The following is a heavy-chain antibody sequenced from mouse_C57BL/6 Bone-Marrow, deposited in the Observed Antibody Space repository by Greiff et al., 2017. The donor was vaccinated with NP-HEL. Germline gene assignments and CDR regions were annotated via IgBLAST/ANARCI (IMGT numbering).Heavy chain of an antibody. Sequence: QVQLKESGPGLVAPSQSLSITCTVSGFSLTSYGVDWVRQSPGKGLEWLGVIWGVGSTNYNSARKSRLSISNDNSKSQVFLKMNSLQTDDTAMYYCASRDYYGSSFPFAYWGQGTLVTVSA. D-gene: IGHD1-1*01. CDR3: ASRDYYGSSFPFAY. CDR2: IWGVGST. V-gene: IGHV2-6*01. CDR1: GFSLTSYG. J-gene: IGHJ3*01.